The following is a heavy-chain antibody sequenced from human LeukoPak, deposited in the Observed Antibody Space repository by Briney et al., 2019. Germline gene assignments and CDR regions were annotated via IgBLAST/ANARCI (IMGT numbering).Heavy chain of an antibody. CDR1: GYTFTSYY. CDR2: INPSGGST. Sequence: ASVKVSFKASGYTFTSYYMHWVRQAPGQGLEWMGIINPSGGSTRYAQKFQGRVTMTRDTSTSTAYMDLRSLRSDDTAIYYCARDSPDGSGTYYNDSPDYWGQGTLVTVSS. D-gene: IGHD3-10*01. CDR3: ARDSPDGSGTYYNDSPDY. V-gene: IGHV1-46*01. J-gene: IGHJ4*02.